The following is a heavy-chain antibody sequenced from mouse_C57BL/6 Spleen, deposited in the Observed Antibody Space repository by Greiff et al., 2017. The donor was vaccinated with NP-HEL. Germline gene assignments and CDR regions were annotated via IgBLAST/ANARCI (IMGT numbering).Heavy chain of an antibody. CDR2: INPNNGGT. D-gene: IGHD2-10*02. CDR1: GYTFPDYY. CDR3: ARSSTVNFDY. V-gene: IGHV1-26*01. Sequence: VQLQQSGPELVKPGASVKISCKASGYTFPDYYMNWVKQSHGKSLEWIGDINPNNGGTSYNQKFKGKATLTVDKSSSTAYMELRSLTSEDSAVYYCARSSTVNFDYWGQGTTLTVSS. J-gene: IGHJ2*01.